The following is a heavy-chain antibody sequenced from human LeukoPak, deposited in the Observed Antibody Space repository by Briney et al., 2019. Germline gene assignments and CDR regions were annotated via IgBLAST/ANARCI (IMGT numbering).Heavy chain of an antibody. CDR2: ILVGRGNT. J-gene: IGHJ4*02. D-gene: IGHD2-2*01. CDR1: GFTFTSTA. CDR3: ASDPPYTSSSAW. Sequence: GTSVTVSCKASGFTFTSTAVQWVRQARGQRLEWIGWILVGRGNTNYAQMFQERVTLTWDVSTSTAYMVLSSLRSEDTAIYYCASDPPYTSSSAWWGQGTLVTVSS. V-gene: IGHV1-58*01.